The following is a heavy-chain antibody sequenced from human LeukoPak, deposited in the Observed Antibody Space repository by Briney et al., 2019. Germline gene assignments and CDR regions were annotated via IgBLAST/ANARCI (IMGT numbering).Heavy chain of an antibody. Sequence: GGSLRLSCEASGFTLEHYGMSWVRQAPGKGVEWVAGINWNGGITGYADSVKGRFTISRDNAKKSLYLQMNSLRAEDTAVYYCARAKFGSSGYYYSGFDIWGQGTMVTVSS. CDR3: ARAKFGSSGYYYSGFDI. CDR1: GFTLEHYG. J-gene: IGHJ3*02. D-gene: IGHD3-22*01. V-gene: IGHV3-20*04. CDR2: INWNGGIT.